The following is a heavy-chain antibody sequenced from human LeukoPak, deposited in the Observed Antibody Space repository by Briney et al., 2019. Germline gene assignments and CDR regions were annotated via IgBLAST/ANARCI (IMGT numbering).Heavy chain of an antibody. D-gene: IGHD3-3*01. CDR1: GGSISSYY. J-gene: IGHJ6*03. CDR2: IYYSGST. Sequence: PSETLSLTCTVSGGSISSYYWSWIRQPAGKGLEWIGYIYYSGSTNYNPSLESRVTISVDTSKNQFSLKLSSVTAADTAVYYCARGFRPDFWSGYYTGWVYYMDVWGKGTTVTVSS. CDR3: ARGFRPDFWSGYYTGWVYYMDV. V-gene: IGHV4-59*01.